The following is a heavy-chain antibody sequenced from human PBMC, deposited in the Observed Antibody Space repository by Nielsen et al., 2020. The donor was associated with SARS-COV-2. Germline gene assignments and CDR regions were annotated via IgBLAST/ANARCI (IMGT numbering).Heavy chain of an antibody. CDR1: GFTVSDYY. V-gene: IGHV3-11*01. CDR3: ARELSVGMATIGAFDI. CDR2: ISSSGTNT. Sequence: GESLKISCVASGFTVSDYYMSWVRQAPGKGLEWLSYISSSGTNTEYADSVKGRFTISKDDAKNSLYLQMNSLRPDDTAVYYCARELSVGMATIGAFDIWGQGTMVTVSS. J-gene: IGHJ3*02. D-gene: IGHD5-24*01.